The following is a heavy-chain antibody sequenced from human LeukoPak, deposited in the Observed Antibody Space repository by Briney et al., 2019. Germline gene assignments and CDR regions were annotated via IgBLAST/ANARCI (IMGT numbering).Heavy chain of an antibody. D-gene: IGHD1-1*01. CDR3: ARVGLTNPYFDY. CDR2: INHSGST. Sequence: SETLSLTCAVYGGSFSGYYWSWIRQPPGKGLEGIGEINHSGSTNYNPSLKSRVTISVDTSKNQFSLKLSSVTAADTAVYYCARVGLTNPYFDYWSQGTLVTVSS. J-gene: IGHJ4*02. CDR1: GGSFSGYY. V-gene: IGHV4-34*01.